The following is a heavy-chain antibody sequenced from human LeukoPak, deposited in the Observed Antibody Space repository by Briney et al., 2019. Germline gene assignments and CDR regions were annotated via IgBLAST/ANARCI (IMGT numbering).Heavy chain of an antibody. CDR3: AILQAATVDY. D-gene: IGHD6-25*01. Sequence: GGSLRLSCAVSGFTFSSYSMNWVRQAPGKGLEWVSSISSSSSYIYYADSVKGRFTISRDNAKNSLYLQMNSLRAEDTAVYYCAILQAATVDYWGQGTLVTVSS. CDR2: ISSSSSYI. J-gene: IGHJ4*02. CDR1: GFTFSSYS. V-gene: IGHV3-21*01.